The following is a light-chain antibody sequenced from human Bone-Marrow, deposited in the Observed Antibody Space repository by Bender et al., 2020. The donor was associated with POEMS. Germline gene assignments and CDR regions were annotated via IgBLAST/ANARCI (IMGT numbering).Light chain of an antibody. J-gene: IGLJ1*01. Sequence: QSVLAQPASVSGSPGQLITLSCTGTSSDVGGYNFVSWYQQHPGRAPKLLIHNVSNRPSGISSRFSVSKSGNTASLTISGLQDEEEATYYGGSFSSGSAASAFGTGTTSTVL. CDR2: NVS. V-gene: IGLV2-14*03. CDR1: SSDVGGYNF. CDR3: GSFSSGSAASA.